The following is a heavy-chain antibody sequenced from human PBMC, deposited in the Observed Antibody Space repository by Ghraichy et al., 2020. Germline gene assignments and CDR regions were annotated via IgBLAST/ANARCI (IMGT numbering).Heavy chain of an antibody. CDR2: INPSGGST. J-gene: IGHJ4*02. CDR1: GYTFTSYY. V-gene: IGHV1-46*01. D-gene: IGHD5-18*01. CDR3: ARESRGYSPITSAVGVFDY. Sequence: ASVKVSCKASGYTFTSYYMHWVRQAPGQGLEWMGIINPSGGSTSYAQKFQGRVTMTRDTSTSTVYMELSSLRSEDTAVYYCARESRGYSPITSAVGVFDYWGQGTLVTVSS.